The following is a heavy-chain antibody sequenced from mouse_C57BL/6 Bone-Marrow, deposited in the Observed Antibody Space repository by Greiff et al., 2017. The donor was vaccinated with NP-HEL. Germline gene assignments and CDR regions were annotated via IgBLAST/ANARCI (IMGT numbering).Heavy chain of an antibody. Sequence: EVQVVESGGDLVKPGGSLKLSCAASGFTFSSYGMSWVRQTPDKRLEWVATISSGGSYTYYPDSVKGRFTISRDNAKNTLYLQMSSLKSEDTAMYYCARHGGYYGSSDYWGQGTTLTVSS. V-gene: IGHV5-6*01. CDR1: GFTFSSYG. CDR3: ARHGGYYGSSDY. CDR2: ISSGGSYT. J-gene: IGHJ2*01. D-gene: IGHD1-1*01.